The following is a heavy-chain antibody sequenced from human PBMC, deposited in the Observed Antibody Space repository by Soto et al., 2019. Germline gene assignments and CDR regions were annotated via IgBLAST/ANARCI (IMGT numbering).Heavy chain of an antibody. CDR3: ARDLSPTVSGSSSWDEGPSWFDP. Sequence: SQTLSLTCAISGDSVSSNSAAWNWIRQSPSRGLEWLGRTYYRSKWYNDYAVSVKSRITINPDTSKNQFSLQLNSVTPEDTAVYYCARDLSPTVSGSSSWDEGPSWFDPWGQGTLVTVSS. J-gene: IGHJ5*02. V-gene: IGHV6-1*01. CDR2: TYYRSKWYN. D-gene: IGHD6-13*01. CDR1: GDSVSSNSAA.